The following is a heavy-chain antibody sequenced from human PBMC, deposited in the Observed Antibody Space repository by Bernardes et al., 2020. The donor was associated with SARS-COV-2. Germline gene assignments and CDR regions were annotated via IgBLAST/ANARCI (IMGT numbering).Heavy chain of an antibody. CDR3: TTNVGGGVGYGDYFFAFDI. J-gene: IGHJ3*02. D-gene: IGHD4-17*01. Sequence: GGSLRLSCAVSGFTFSNDWMSWVRQAPGKGLEWVGRIKRKTDGRTTDYAAPVKGRFTISRDDLKNTLYLQMNSLKTEDTAVYYCTTNVGGGVGYGDYFFAFDIWGQGTMVTVSS. CDR2: IKRKTDGRTT. V-gene: IGHV3-15*01. CDR1: GFTFSNDW.